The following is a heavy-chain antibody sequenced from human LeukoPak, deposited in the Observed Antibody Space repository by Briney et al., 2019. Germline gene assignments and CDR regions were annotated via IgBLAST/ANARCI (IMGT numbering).Heavy chain of an antibody. CDR3: ARAGKLMITMVRGALASRDAFHI. CDR1: GYTFTSYG. CDR2: IRVYNGNT. Sequence: ASVKVSCKASGYTFTSYGINWVRQAPGQGLEWMGWIRVYNGNTNYAQKLQGRVTMTRDTSISTAYMELSRLRSDDTAVYYCARAGKLMITMVRGALASRDAFHIWGQGTMVTVSS. J-gene: IGHJ3*02. D-gene: IGHD3-10*01. V-gene: IGHV1-18*01.